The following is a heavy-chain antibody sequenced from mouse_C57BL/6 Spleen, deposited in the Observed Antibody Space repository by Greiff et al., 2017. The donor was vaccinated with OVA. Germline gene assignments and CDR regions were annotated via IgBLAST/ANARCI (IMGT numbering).Heavy chain of an antibody. CDR2: IDPSDSET. Sequence: QVQLKQSGAELVRPGSSVKLSCKASGYTFTSYWMHWVKQRPIQGLEWIGNIDPSDSETHYNQKFKDKATLTVDKSSSTAYMQLSSLTSEDSAVYYCARGGYGSSYDWYFDVWGTGTTVTVSS. V-gene: IGHV1-52*01. CDR3: ARGGYGSSYDWYFDV. J-gene: IGHJ1*03. CDR1: GYTFTSYW. D-gene: IGHD1-1*01.